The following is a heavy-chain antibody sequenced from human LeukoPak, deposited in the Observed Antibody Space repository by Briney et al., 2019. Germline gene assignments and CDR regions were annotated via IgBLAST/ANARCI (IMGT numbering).Heavy chain of an antibody. CDR2: TNPSGGT. Sequence: ASVKVSCKASGYTFSMYNMHWVRQAPGQGLEWMGITNPSGGTSYAQKLQGRITMTRDTSTSTLYMELSSLRSEDTAVYYCAREGVAGTGLDYWGQGTLVTVSS. CDR1: GYTFSMYN. V-gene: IGHV1-46*01. J-gene: IGHJ4*02. D-gene: IGHD6-13*01. CDR3: AREGVAGTGLDY.